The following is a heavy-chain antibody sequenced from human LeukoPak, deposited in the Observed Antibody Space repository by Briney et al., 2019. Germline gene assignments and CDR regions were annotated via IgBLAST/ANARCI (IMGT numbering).Heavy chain of an antibody. V-gene: IGHV3-21*01. D-gene: IGHD2-2*01. J-gene: IGHJ6*03. CDR2: ISSSSSYI. CDR3: ARDLYCSSTSCYPYYYYMDV. Sequence: GGSLRLSCAASGFTFSSYSMNWVRQAPGKGLEWVSSISSSSSYIYYADSVKGRFTISRDNAKNSLYLQMNSLRAEDTAVYYCARDLYCSSTSCYPYYYYMDVWGKGTTVTVSS. CDR1: GFTFSSYS.